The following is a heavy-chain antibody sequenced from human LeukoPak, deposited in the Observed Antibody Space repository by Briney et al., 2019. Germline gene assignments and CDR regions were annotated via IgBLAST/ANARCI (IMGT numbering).Heavy chain of an antibody. CDR1: GFTFSSYW. Sequence: GGSLRLSCAASGFTFSSYWMHWVRQAPGKGLVWVSRINSDGSSTSYADSVKGRFTISRDNAKNTLYLQMNSLRAEDTAVYYCARDGPPGRYPYRPYGMDVWGQGTTVTVSS. J-gene: IGHJ6*02. D-gene: IGHD1-14*01. CDR2: INSDGSST. CDR3: ARDGPPGRYPYRPYGMDV. V-gene: IGHV3-74*01.